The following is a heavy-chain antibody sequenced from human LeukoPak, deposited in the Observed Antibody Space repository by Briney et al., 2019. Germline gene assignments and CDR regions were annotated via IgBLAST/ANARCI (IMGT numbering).Heavy chain of an antibody. CDR1: GFTFSSYE. V-gene: IGHV3-48*03. D-gene: IGHD4-17*01. Sequence: GGSLRLSCAASGFTFSSYEMNWVRQAPGKGLEWVSYISSSGSTIYYADSVKGRFTISRDNAKNSLYLQMNSLRAEDTAVYYCARDPYGDYVNYYFDYWGRGTLVTVSS. CDR2: ISSSGSTI. J-gene: IGHJ4*02. CDR3: ARDPYGDYVNYYFDY.